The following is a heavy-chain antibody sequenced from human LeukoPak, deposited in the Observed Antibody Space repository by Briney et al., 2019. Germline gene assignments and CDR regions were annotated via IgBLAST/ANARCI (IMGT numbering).Heavy chain of an antibody. Sequence: SVKVSCKASGGTFSSYAISWVRQAPGQGLEWMGRIIPIFGTANYAQKFQGRVTITTDESTSTAYMELSSLRSEDTAVYYCAREGSGSYKGAFDIWGQGTMVTVAS. CDR2: IIPIFGTA. CDR3: AREGSGSYKGAFDI. J-gene: IGHJ3*02. D-gene: IGHD1-26*01. CDR1: GGTFSSYA. V-gene: IGHV1-69*05.